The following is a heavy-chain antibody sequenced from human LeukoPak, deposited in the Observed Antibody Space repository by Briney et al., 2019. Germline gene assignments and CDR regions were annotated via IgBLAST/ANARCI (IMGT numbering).Heavy chain of an antibody. CDR1: GGSISSYY. CDR2: IYYSGST. CDR3: ARESGGGGYAFDI. V-gene: IGHV4-59*01. J-gene: IGHJ3*02. D-gene: IGHD1-26*01. Sequence: SETLSLTCTVSGGSISSYYWSWIRQPPGKGLEWIGYIYYSGSTNYNPSLKSRVTISVDTSKNQFSLKLSSVTAADTAVYYCARESGGGGYAFDIWGQGTMVTVSS.